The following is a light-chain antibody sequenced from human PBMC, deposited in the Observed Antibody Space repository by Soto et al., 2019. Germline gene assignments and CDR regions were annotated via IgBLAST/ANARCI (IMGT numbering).Light chain of an antibody. CDR1: RGHSSYA. CDR3: QTWGTGIRI. J-gene: IGLJ2*01. CDR2: LNSDGSY. Sequence: QPVLTQSPCASASPGASVKLTCTLSRGHSSYAIAWYQQQAEKGPRYLMKLNSDGSYSKGDGIPDRFSGSSSGAERYLTISSLQSEDEADYYCQTWGTGIRIFGGGTKLTFL. V-gene: IGLV4-69*01.